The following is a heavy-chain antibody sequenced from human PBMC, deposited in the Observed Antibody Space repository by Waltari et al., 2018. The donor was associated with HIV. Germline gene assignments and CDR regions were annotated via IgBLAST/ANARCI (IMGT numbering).Heavy chain of an antibody. D-gene: IGHD3-22*01. J-gene: IGHJ4*02. CDR3: ARIANYYDSSGYPRGFDY. CDR1: GYSFTSYW. Sequence: EVQLVQSGAEVKKPGESLKISCKGSGYSFTSYWIGWVRQMPGKGLEWMGIIYPGESDTRYSPSFQGQVTISADKSISTAYLQWSSLKASDTAMYYCARIANYYDSSGYPRGFDYWGQGTLVTVSS. V-gene: IGHV5-51*01. CDR2: IYPGESDT.